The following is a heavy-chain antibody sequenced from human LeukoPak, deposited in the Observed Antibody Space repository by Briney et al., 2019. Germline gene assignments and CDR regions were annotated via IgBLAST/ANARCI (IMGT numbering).Heavy chain of an antibody. V-gene: IGHV3-23*01. D-gene: IGHD1-26*01. CDR2: ISGSGGST. Sequence: GGSLRLSCAASGFTFSSYAMSWDRQAPGKGLEWVSAISGSGGSTYYADSVKGRFTISRDNSKNTLYLQMSSLRAEDTAVYYCAKGEWELQGLGYWGQGTLVTVSS. CDR1: GFTFSSYA. CDR3: AKGEWELQGLGY. J-gene: IGHJ4*02.